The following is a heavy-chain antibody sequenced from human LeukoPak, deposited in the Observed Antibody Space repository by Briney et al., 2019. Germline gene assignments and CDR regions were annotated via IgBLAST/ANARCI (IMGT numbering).Heavy chain of an antibody. CDR2: ISWNSGSI. Sequence: GGSLRLSCAASGFTFDDYAMHWVRQAPGKGLEWVSGISWNSGSIGYADSVKGRFTISRDNAKNSLYLQMNSLRAEDTALYYCAKGLTAMDLTFDYWGQGTLATVSS. D-gene: IGHD5-18*01. CDR3: AKGLTAMDLTFDY. V-gene: IGHV3-9*01. J-gene: IGHJ4*02. CDR1: GFTFDDYA.